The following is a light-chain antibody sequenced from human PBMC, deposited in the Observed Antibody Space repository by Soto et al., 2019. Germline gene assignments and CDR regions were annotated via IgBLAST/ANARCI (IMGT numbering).Light chain of an antibody. V-gene: IGKV1-6*01. CDR1: QGIRNN. Sequence: AIQMTQSPSSLSASVGDRVTITCRASQGIRNNLGWYQQKPGKAPKLLIYATSSLQSGVPSRCSGSGSGTDFTLTISSLQPEDFATYYCLQDYNYPLTVGGGTKVEIK. CDR2: ATS. CDR3: LQDYNYPLT. J-gene: IGKJ4*01.